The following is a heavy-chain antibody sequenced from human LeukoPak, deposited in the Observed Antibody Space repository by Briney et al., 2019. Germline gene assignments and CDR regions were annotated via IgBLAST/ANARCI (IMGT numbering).Heavy chain of an antibody. Sequence: SETLSLTCAVYGGSFSGYYWSWIRQPPGKGLEWIGEINHSGSTNYNPSLKSRVTISVDTSKNQFSLKLSSVTAADTAVYYCARLPYSSSWYGYYYGMDVWGQGTTVTVSS. D-gene: IGHD6-13*01. CDR1: GGSFSGYY. CDR3: ARLPYSSSWYGYYYGMDV. V-gene: IGHV4-34*01. J-gene: IGHJ6*02. CDR2: INHSGST.